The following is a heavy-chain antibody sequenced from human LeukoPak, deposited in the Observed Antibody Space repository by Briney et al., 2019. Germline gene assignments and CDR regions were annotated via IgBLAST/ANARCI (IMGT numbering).Heavy chain of an antibody. Sequence: PGGSLRLSCAASGFTISSYWMSWVRQAPGKGLEWVANIKQDGSEKYYVDSVKGRFTISRDNAKNSLYLQMNSLRAEDTAVYYCARWGRGGYWGQGTLVTVSS. CDR1: GFTISSYW. J-gene: IGHJ4*02. CDR2: IKQDGSEK. D-gene: IGHD7-27*01. CDR3: ARWGRGGY. V-gene: IGHV3-7*01.